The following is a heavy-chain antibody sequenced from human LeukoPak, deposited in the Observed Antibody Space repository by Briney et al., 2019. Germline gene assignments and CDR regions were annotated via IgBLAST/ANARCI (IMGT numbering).Heavy chain of an antibody. D-gene: IGHD2-15*01. Sequence: ASVKVSCKASGYTFTGYYMHWVRQAPGQGLEWMGWINPNSGGTNYAQKFQGRVTMTRDTSISTAYMELSRLRSDDTVVYYCARAEYCSGGSCYVVDYWGQGTLVTVSS. CDR3: ARAEYCSGGSCYVVDY. CDR1: GYTFTGYY. CDR2: INPNSGGT. V-gene: IGHV1-2*02. J-gene: IGHJ4*02.